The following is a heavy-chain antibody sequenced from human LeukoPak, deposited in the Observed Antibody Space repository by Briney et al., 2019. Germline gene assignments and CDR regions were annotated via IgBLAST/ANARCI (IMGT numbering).Heavy chain of an antibody. J-gene: IGHJ6*02. CDR2: INSDGSST. D-gene: IGHD6-19*01. CDR1: GFTFISYW. V-gene: IGHV3-74*01. CDR3: ARGIAVASYYYGMDV. Sequence: GGSLRLSCAASGFTFISYWMRWVRQAPGKGLVWVSRINSDGSSTSYADSVKGRFTISRDNAKNTLYLQMNSLRAEDTAVYYCARGIAVASYYYGMDVWGQGTTVTVSS.